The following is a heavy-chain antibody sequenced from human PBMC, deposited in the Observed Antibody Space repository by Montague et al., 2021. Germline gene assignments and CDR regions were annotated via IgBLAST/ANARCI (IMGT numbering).Heavy chain of an antibody. D-gene: IGHD1-1*01. J-gene: IGHJ1*01. CDR1: GFPFSSYA. Sequence: SMILSSAASGFPFSSYAMSWVRQAPGKGLEWVSTLTSNGAYTYHXDAVEGRFTISRDNSKNTLYLQMNSLRVEDTAVYFCANEGTTSPGYLQYWGQGTLVTVSS. CDR3: ANEGTTSPGYLQY. V-gene: IGHV3-23*01. CDR2: LTSNGAYT.